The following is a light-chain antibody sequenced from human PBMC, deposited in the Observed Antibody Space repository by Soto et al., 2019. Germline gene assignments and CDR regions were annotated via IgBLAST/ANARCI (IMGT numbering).Light chain of an antibody. CDR3: QQYDTYWT. CDR2: KAS. CDR1: QSISSW. J-gene: IGKJ1*01. V-gene: IGKV1-5*03. Sequence: DIQMTQSPSTLSAFVGDRVTITCRASQSISSWLAWYQQKTGKAPKLLIYKASSLESGVPSRFSGSGSGTEFTLTISSLQPDDFATYYCQQYDTYWTFGHGTKVEIK.